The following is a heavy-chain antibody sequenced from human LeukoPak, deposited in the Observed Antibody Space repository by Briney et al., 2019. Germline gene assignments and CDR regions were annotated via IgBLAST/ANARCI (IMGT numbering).Heavy chain of an antibody. D-gene: IGHD3-22*01. V-gene: IGHV3-48*03. Sequence: PGGSLRLSCAASGFTFRSYSMNWVRQAPGKGLEWVSYISSSGSTIYYADSVKGRFTISRDNAKNSLYLQMNNLRAEDTAVYYCALRYYYDSSGPLGGGFDYWGQGTLVTVSS. CDR3: ALRYYYDSSGPLGGGFDY. J-gene: IGHJ4*02. CDR2: ISSSGSTI. CDR1: GFTFRSYS.